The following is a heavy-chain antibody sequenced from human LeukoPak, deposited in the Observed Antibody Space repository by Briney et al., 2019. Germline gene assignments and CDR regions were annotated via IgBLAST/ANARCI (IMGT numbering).Heavy chain of an antibody. Sequence: GGSLRLSCAASGFTFSAYSLRWVRQAPGKGLEWLSYISSTGSTIYYAGSVKGRFTISSDNAKNSLHLQMNSLRAEDPAVYYWVGSKAPFFSFDYWGQGILVTVSS. CDR3: VGSKAPFFSFDY. J-gene: IGHJ4*02. CDR1: GFTFSAYS. CDR2: ISSTGSTI. D-gene: IGHD2/OR15-2a*01. V-gene: IGHV3-48*01.